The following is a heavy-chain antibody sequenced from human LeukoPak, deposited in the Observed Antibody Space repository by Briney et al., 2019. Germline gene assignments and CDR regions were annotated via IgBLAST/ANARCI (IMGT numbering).Heavy chain of an antibody. V-gene: IGHV3-74*01. D-gene: IGHD6-6*01. CDR2: INGAGSST. J-gene: IGHJ4*02. CDR1: GFTFSSHW. CDR3: ATLYLSSSSWSY. Sequence: GGSLRLSCAASGFTFSSHWMHWVRQAPGKGLVWVSRINGAGSSTSYADSVKGRFTVSRDNAKNTLYLQMDSLRAEDTAVYYCATLYLSSSSWSYWGQGTLVTVSS.